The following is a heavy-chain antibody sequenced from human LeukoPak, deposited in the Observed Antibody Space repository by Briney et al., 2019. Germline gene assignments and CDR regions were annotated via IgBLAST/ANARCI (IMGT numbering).Heavy chain of an antibody. J-gene: IGHJ4*02. CDR2: ISTYSGNA. V-gene: IGHV1-18*01. Sequence: ASVTVSCKASGYTFTNYGISWVRQAPGQGLEWMGWISTYSGNANYIQKLQGRVTITTDTSTSTAYMELRSLRSDDTAVYYCARVGYYDRSGFYSVPLYWGQGTLVSVSS. CDR3: ARVGYYDRSGFYSVPLY. CDR1: GYTFTNYG. D-gene: IGHD3-22*01.